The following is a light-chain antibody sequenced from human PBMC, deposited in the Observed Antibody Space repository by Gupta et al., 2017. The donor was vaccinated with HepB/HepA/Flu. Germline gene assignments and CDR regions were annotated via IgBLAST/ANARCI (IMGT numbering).Light chain of an antibody. CDR1: HTISSY. CDR3: QQSDSTPHT. Sequence: DIQMTQSPSSLSASVGDRVTITCRASHTISSYLIWYQQKPGKAPNLLIYAASSLQSGVPSRFSGSGSGTDFTLTITRLQPEDFATYYCQQSDSTPHTFGQGTKMQIK. V-gene: IGKV1-39*01. J-gene: IGKJ2*01. CDR2: AAS.